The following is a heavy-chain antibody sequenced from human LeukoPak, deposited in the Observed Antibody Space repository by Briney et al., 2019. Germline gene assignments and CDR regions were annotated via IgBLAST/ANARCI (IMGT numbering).Heavy chain of an antibody. CDR3: ARLGGRITIFGVVTYDAFDI. CDR2: MNPNSGNT. D-gene: IGHD3-3*01. CDR1: GYTFTSYG. J-gene: IGHJ3*02. Sequence: ASVKVSCKASGYTFTSYGINWVRQATGQGLEWMGWMNPNSGNTGYAQKFQGRVTMTRNTSISTAYMELGSLRSEDTAVYYCARLGGRITIFGVVTYDAFDIWGQGTMVTVSS. V-gene: IGHV1-8*01.